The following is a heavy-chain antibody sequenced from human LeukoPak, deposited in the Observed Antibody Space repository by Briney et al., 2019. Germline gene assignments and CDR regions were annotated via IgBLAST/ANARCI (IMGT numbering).Heavy chain of an antibody. D-gene: IGHD3-10*01. CDR2: IYYGETT. CDR1: GGAIRSDY. V-gene: IGHV4-59*01. CDR3: ARRVWLGAKDYFDR. Sequence: PSEILSCTCTDSGGAIRSDYGSWIRQPPGKGLEWIGYIYYGETTSYNPSLKSRVTISIDTSKTHFSLILNSVTAAGTAIYFCARRVWLGAKDYFDRWGQGTLVTVSS. J-gene: IGHJ4*02.